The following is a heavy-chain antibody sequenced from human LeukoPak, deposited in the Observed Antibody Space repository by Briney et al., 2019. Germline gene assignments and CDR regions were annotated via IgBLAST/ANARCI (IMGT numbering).Heavy chain of an antibody. J-gene: IGHJ4*02. CDR1: GYTFTSYG. CDR3: ARDGRGLVAAAGNDY. D-gene: IGHD6-13*01. V-gene: IGHV1-18*01. Sequence: GASVKVSCKASGYTFTSYGIRWVRQAPGQGLEWMGWISAYNGNTNYAQKLQGRVTMTTDTSTSTAYMELRSLRSDDTAVYYCARDGRGLVAAAGNDYWGQGTLVTVSS. CDR2: ISAYNGNT.